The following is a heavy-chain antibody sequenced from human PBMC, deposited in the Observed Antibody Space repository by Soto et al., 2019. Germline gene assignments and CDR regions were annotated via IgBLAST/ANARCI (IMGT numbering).Heavy chain of an antibody. D-gene: IGHD3-3*01. J-gene: IGHJ6*02. Sequence: GGSLRLSCAASGFTFSSYWMSWVRQAPGKGLEWVANIKQDGSEKYYVDSVKGRFTISRDNAKNSLYLQMNSLRAEDTAVYYCARVCKDDFWSGYYFRPYYYYGMDVWGQGTTVTVSS. V-gene: IGHV3-7*01. CDR3: ARVCKDDFWSGYYFRPYYYYGMDV. CDR2: IKQDGSEK. CDR1: GFTFSSYW.